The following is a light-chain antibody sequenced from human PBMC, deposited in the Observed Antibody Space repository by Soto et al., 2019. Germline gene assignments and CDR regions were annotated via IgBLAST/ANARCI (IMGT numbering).Light chain of an antibody. CDR2: EVT. CDR1: SSDVGAYKY. Sequence: QSVLTQPPSASGSPGQSLTISCTGTSSDVGAYKYVSWYQQYPGKAPKLMIYEVTERPSGVPDRFSGSKSGNTASLTVSGLQAEDEADYYCSSYAGSNIYVFGTGTKVTVL. CDR3: SSYAGSNIYV. V-gene: IGLV2-8*01. J-gene: IGLJ1*01.